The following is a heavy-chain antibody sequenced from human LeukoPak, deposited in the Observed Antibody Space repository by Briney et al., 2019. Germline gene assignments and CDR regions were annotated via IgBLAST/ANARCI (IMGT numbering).Heavy chain of an antibody. J-gene: IGHJ3*02. Sequence: GGSLRLSCVASGVTVSSNYMSCVRQAPGRGLEWVSVIYSGGTTYYADSVKGRFTISRDNSKNTLYLQMNSLRAEDTAVYYCVRDGDGYTMGSIDIWGQGTMVTVSS. CDR2: IYSGGTT. D-gene: IGHD5-24*01. CDR1: GVTVSSNY. V-gene: IGHV3-53*01. CDR3: VRDGDGYTMGSIDI.